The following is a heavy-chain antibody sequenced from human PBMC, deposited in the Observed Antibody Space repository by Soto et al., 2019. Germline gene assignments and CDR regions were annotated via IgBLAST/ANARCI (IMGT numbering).Heavy chain of an antibody. J-gene: IGHJ3*02. D-gene: IGHD3-22*01. CDR1: GYSFTSYW. V-gene: IGHV5-51*01. CDR2: IYPGDSDT. Sequence: GESLKISCKGSGYSFTSYWIGWVRQMPGKGLEWMGIIYPGDSDTRYSPSFQGQVTISADKSISTAYLQWSSLKASDTAMYYCASGSHYYDSSDDAFGIWGQGTMVTVSS. CDR3: ASGSHYYDSSDDAFGI.